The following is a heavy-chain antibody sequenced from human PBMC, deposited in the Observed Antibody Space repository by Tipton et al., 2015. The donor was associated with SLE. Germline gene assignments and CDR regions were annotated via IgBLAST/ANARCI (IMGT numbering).Heavy chain of an antibody. J-gene: IGHJ2*01. Sequence: QVQLVQSGVEVKKPGASVKVSCKASGYTFNNNGIIWVRQAPGQGLEWMGWVSGYNGNTNYAQKFQGRDTMTTDTSTSTAYMELRSLRSDDTAVYYCARGGGCVIIFIADWYFDLWGRGTLLTVSS. CDR2: VSGYNGNT. V-gene: IGHV1-18*01. CDR1: GYTFNNNG. D-gene: IGHD3-3*01. CDR3: ARGGGCVIIFIADWYFDL.